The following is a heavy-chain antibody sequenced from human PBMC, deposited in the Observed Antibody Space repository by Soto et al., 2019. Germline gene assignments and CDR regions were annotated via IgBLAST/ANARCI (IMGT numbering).Heavy chain of an antibody. CDR2: IYYSGNT. J-gene: IGHJ4*02. Sequence: SETLSLTCTVSGGSISSDSYYWGWIRQYPEKGLEWIASIYYSGNTYYTPSLKSRVTISVDTSKNQFSLKLSSVTAADTAVYYCAREGGRYCSGGSCQVDYWGQGTLVTVSS. CDR1: GGSISSDSYY. CDR3: AREGGRYCSGGSCQVDY. D-gene: IGHD2-15*01. V-gene: IGHV4-39*02.